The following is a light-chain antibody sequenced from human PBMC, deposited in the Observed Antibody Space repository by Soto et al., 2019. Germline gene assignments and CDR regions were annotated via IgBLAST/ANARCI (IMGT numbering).Light chain of an antibody. Sequence: SVLTQPPSASGTPGQRVTISCSGSSSNIGSNYVYWYQQLPGTAPKLLVFDDNQRPSGVPDRFSDSKSGTSASLAISGLRSEDEADYYCHCYDSSLSGSVFGGGTKVTVL. CDR3: HCYDSSLSGSV. J-gene: IGLJ3*02. V-gene: IGLV1-47*02. CDR2: DDN. CDR1: SSNIGSNY.